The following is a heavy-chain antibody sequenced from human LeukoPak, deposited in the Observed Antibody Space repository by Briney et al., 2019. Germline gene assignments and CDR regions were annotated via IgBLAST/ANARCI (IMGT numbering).Heavy chain of an antibody. V-gene: IGHV1-8*01. CDR2: MNPNSGHT. D-gene: IGHD5-18*01. CDR3: ARGNKYSYGRSYYFDY. Sequence: WASVKVSCKASGYSFTSYDINWVRQATGQGLEWMGWMNPNSGHTGYAQKFQGRVTMTRNTSISTAYMELSSLRSEDTAVYYCARGNKYSYGRSYYFDYWGQGTLVTVSS. CDR1: GYSFTSYD. J-gene: IGHJ4*02.